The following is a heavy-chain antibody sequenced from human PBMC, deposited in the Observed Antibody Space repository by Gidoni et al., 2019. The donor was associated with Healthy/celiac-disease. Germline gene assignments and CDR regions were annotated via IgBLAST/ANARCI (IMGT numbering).Heavy chain of an antibody. CDR2: IIPIFGTA. CDR3: ARVVRLGGWFDP. Sequence: QVQLVQSGAGVKKPGSSVKVSCKASGGPFSSYAISWVRQAPGQGLEWMGGIIPIFGTANYAQKFQGRVTITADKSTSTAYMELSSLRSEDTAVYYCARVVRLGGWFDPWGQGTLVTVSS. D-gene: IGHD3-10*01. V-gene: IGHV1-69*06. CDR1: GGPFSSYA. J-gene: IGHJ5*02.